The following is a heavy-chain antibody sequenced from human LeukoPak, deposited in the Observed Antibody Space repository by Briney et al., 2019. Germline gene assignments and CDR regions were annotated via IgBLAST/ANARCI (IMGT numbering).Heavy chain of an antibody. CDR3: ASGDFWSGYSF. J-gene: IGHJ4*02. Sequence: PGGSLRLSCAASGFTFDDYAMHWVRQAPGKGLERVSGISWNSGSIGYADSVKGRFTISRDNAKNSLFLQMNSLRAEDMALYYCASGDFWSGYSFWGQGTLVTVSS. CDR2: ISWNSGSI. CDR1: GFTFDDYA. D-gene: IGHD3-3*01. V-gene: IGHV3-9*03.